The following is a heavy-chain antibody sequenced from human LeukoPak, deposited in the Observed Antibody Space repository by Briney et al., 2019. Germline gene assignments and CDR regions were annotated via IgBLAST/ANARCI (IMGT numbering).Heavy chain of an antibody. J-gene: IGHJ4*02. V-gene: IGHV3-23*01. D-gene: IGHD2-8*01. CDR1: GFSFSNYV. Sequence: GGSLRLSCAGSGFSFSNYVMTWVRQVPGKGLEWVSTVSNSGASAYYADSVKGRFTISRDNSKNTLYLQMNSLRAEDTAVYYCAKNLEVFTVYYSDYWGQGTLVTVSS. CDR3: AKNLEVFTVYYSDY. CDR2: VSNSGASA.